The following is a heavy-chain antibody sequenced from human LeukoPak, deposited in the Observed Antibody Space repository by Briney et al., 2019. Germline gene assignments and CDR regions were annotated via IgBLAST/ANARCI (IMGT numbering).Heavy chain of an antibody. CDR2: IKQDGSEK. J-gene: IGHJ4*02. CDR1: GFTFSSYW. D-gene: IGHD3-16*02. V-gene: IGHV3-7*01. Sequence: GGSLRLSCAASGFTFSSYWMSWVRQAPGKGLEWVANIKQDGSEKYYVDSVKGRFTISRDNAKNSLYLQMNSLRAEDTAVYYCARGSPYDYVWGSYRYYFDYWGQGTLVTVSS. CDR3: ARGSPYDYVWGSYRYYFDY.